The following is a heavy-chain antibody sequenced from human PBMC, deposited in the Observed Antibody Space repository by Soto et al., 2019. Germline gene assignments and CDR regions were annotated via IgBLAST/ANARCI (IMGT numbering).Heavy chain of an antibody. CDR1: GYTFTSYA. CDR2: INAGNGNT. Sequence: ASVKVSCKASGYTFTSYAMHWVRQAPGQRLEWMGWINAGNGNTKYSQKFQGRVTITRDTSASTAYMELSSLRSEDTAVYYCAVGAGCSSTSCYVAPGYGYYYYGMDVWGQ. CDR3: AVGAGCSSTSCYVAPGYGYYYYGMDV. D-gene: IGHD2-2*01. J-gene: IGHJ6*02. V-gene: IGHV1-3*01.